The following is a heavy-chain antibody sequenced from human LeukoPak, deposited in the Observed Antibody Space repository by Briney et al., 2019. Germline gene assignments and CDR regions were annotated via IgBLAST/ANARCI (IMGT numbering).Heavy chain of an antibody. J-gene: IGHJ4*02. CDR1: GFTFANAW. CDR2: IKSKTDGETT. D-gene: IGHD5-12*01. CDR3: TADLPPPRGYDYPFDY. Sequence: PGGSLRLSCAASGFTFANAWMSWVRQAPGKGLECVGRIKSKTDGETTDYAAPVKGRFTTSRDDSKNMLYLQMNSLKSEDTAVYYCTADLPPPRGYDYPFDYWGQGSLVTVSS. V-gene: IGHV3-15*01.